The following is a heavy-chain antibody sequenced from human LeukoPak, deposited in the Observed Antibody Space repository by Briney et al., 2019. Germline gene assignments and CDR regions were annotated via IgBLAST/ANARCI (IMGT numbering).Heavy chain of an antibody. CDR2: ISSSGSTI. Sequence: GGSLRLSCAASGFTFSDYYMSWIRQAPGKGLEWVSYISSSGSTIYYADSVKGRFTISRDNAKNSLYLQMNSLRAEDTAVYYCARDARLAARNFDYWGQGTLVTVSS. CDR3: ARDARLAARNFDY. D-gene: IGHD6-6*01. J-gene: IGHJ4*02. CDR1: GFTFSDYY. V-gene: IGHV3-11*01.